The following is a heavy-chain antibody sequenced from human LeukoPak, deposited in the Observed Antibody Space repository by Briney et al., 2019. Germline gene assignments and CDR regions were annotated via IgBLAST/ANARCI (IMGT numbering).Heavy chain of an antibody. J-gene: IGHJ5*02. CDR1: GGTFSSYA. CDR2: IIPIFGTA. CDR3: ASAQSIAAAGNLNWFDP. D-gene: IGHD6-13*01. Sequence: SVKVSCKTSGGTFSSYAISWVRQAPGQGLEWMGGIIPIFGTANYAQKFQGRVTITADESTSTAYMELSSLRSEDTAVYCCASAQSIAAAGNLNWFDPWGQGTLVTVSS. V-gene: IGHV1-69*13.